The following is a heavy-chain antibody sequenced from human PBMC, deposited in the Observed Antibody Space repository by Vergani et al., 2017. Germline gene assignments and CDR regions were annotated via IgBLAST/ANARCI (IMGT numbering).Heavy chain of an antibody. D-gene: IGHD3-10*01. J-gene: IGHJ4*02. CDR2: ISGSGGST. Sequence: EVQLLESGGGLVQPGGSLRLSCAASGFTFSSYAMSWVRQAPGKGLEWVSAISGSGGSTYYADSVKGRFTISRDNSKNSLYLQMNSLSAEDTAVYYCARDATYYYGSGFDYWGQGTLVTVSS. V-gene: IGHV3-23*01. CDR1: GFTFSSYA. CDR3: ARDATYYYGSGFDY.